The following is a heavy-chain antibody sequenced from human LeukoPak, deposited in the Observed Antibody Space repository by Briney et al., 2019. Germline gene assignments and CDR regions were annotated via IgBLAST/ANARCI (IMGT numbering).Heavy chain of an antibody. CDR2: IYNSGST. D-gene: IGHD2-2*01. CDR3: ARWGTYASTSNWFDP. Sequence: SETLSLTCNVSGDSISRSRHFWAWIRQSPGRGLEWIGYIYNSGSTYYNPSLKSRVTISVDTSKNQFSLRLSSVAAADTAVYYCARWGTYASTSNWFDPWGQGTLVTVSS. V-gene: IGHV4-39*07. CDR1: GDSISRSRHF. J-gene: IGHJ5*02.